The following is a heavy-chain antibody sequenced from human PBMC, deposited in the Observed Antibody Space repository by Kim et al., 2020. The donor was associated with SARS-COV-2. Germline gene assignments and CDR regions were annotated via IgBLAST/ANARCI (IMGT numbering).Heavy chain of an antibody. V-gene: IGHV1-2*02. Sequence: YAQRFQGRITMSTDTYISIVYMELSSLRFDDTAVYYCANRYKRTWYYFDFWGQGTLVTVSS. CDR3: ANRYKRTWYYFDF. J-gene: IGHJ4*02. D-gene: IGHD1-20*01.